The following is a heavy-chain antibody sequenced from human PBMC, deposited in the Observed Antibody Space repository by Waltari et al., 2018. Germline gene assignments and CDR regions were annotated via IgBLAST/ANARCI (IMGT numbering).Heavy chain of an antibody. CDR1: GGSISSSSYY. V-gene: IGHV4-39*07. CDR3: ARERGDFWSGYYGGWFDP. D-gene: IGHD3-3*01. CDR2: IYYRGST. Sequence: QLQLQESGPGLVKPSETLSLTCTVSGGSISSSSYYWGWIRQPPGKGLEWIGSIYYRGSTYYNPSLKSRVTISVDTSKNQFSLKLSSVTAADTAVYYCARERGDFWSGYYGGWFDPWGQGTLVTVSS. J-gene: IGHJ5*02.